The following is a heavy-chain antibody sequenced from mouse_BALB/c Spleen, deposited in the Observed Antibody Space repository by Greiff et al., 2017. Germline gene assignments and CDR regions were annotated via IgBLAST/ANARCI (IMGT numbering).Heavy chain of an antibody. CDR2: INPYNGAT. Sequence: VQLQQSGPELVKPGASVKISCKASGYSFTGYYMHWVKQSHVKSLEWIGRINPYNGATSYNQNFKDKASLTVDKSSSTAYMELHSLTSEDSAVYYCARVGTTAQYYFDYWGQGTTLTVSS. CDR3: ARVGTTAQYYFDY. V-gene: IGHV1-31*01. CDR1: GYSFTGYY. D-gene: IGHD1-2*01. J-gene: IGHJ2*01.